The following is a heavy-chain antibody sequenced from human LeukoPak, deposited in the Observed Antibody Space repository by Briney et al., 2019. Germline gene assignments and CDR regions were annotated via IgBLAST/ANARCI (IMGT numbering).Heavy chain of an antibody. D-gene: IGHD2-2*01. J-gene: IGHJ6*03. Sequence: SVKVSCKASGGTFSSYAISWVRQAPGQGLEWMGGIIPIFGTANYAQKFQGRVTNTADESTSTAYMELSSLRSEDTAVYYCARDQIVVVPAAKSDRGYYYMDVWGKGTTVTVSS. V-gene: IGHV1-69*13. CDR1: GGTFSSYA. CDR2: IIPIFGTA. CDR3: ARDQIVVVPAAKSDRGYYYMDV.